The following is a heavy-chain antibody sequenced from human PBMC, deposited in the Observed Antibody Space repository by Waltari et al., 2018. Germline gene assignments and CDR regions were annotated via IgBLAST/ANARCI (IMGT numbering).Heavy chain of an antibody. CDR1: GGSFSGYS. CDR3: ARGRYSSGWYLFFWDY. Sequence: QVQLQQWGAGLLKPSETLSLTCAVYGGSFSGYSWSWIRQPPGKGLEWIGEINHSGSTNYNPSLKRRVNRAGDTSKNQVSLKLGSVTAADTAVYYCARGRYSSGWYLFFWDYWGQGTLVTVSS. J-gene: IGHJ4*02. D-gene: IGHD6-19*01. V-gene: IGHV4-34*01. CDR2: INHSGST.